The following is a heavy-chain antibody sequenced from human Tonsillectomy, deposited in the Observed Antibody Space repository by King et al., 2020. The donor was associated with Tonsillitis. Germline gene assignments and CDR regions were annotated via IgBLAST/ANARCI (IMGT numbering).Heavy chain of an antibody. CDR3: ARDGVVAWGGDFDY. CDR1: GYSISSGYY. J-gene: IGHJ4*02. CDR2: IYHSGST. D-gene: IGHD2-15*01. Sequence: QLQESGPGLVKPSETLSLTCTVSGYSISSGYYWGWIRQPPGKGLEWIGSIYHSGSTYYNPSLKSRVTISVDTSKNQFSLKLSSVTAADTAVYYCARDGVVAWGGDFDYWGQGTLVTVSS. V-gene: IGHV4-38-2*02.